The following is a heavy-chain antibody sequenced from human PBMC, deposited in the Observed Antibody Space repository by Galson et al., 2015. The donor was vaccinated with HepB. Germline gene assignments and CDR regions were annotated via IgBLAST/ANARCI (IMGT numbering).Heavy chain of an antibody. CDR2: IIPIFGTA. J-gene: IGHJ4*02. Sequence: SVKVSCKASGGTFSSYAISWVRQAPGQGLEWMGGIIPIFGTANYAQKFQGRVTITADESTSTAYMELSSLRSEDTAVDYCARGRFIYYGSGTHPENYYFDYWGQGTLVTVSS. D-gene: IGHD3-10*01. V-gene: IGHV1-69*13. CDR1: GGTFSSYA. CDR3: ARGRFIYYGSGTHPENYYFDY.